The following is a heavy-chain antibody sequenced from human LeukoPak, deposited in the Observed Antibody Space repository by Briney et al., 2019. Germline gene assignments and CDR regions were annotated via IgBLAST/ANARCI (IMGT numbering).Heavy chain of an antibody. CDR2: IYYSGST. V-gene: IGHV4-39*01. CDR1: GGSISSSSYY. CDR3: ARGWGYCSGGSCYSFDAFDI. D-gene: IGHD2-15*01. Sequence: SETPSLTCTVSGGSISSSSYYWGWIRQPPGKGLEWIGSIYYSGSTYYNPSLKSRVTISVDTSKNQFSLKLSSVTAADTAVYYCARGWGYCSGGSCYSFDAFDIWGQGTMVTVSS. J-gene: IGHJ3*02.